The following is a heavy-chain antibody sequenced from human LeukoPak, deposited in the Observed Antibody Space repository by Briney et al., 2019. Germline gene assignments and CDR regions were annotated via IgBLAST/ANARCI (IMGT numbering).Heavy chain of an antibody. Sequence: AGGSLRLSCAASGFTFSRYAMIWVRQAQGKGLEWVSAIGVGVGSTYYADSVKGRSTISRDNSKNTLYLQMNSLRAEDTAVYYCAKLVDISSTAWGQRTLVTVSS. CDR3: AKLVDISSTA. J-gene: IGHJ5*02. V-gene: IGHV3-23*01. CDR1: GFTFSRYA. D-gene: IGHD6-6*01. CDR2: IGVGVGST.